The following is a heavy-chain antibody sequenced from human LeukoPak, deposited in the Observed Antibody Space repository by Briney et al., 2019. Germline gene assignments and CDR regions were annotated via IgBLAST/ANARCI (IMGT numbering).Heavy chain of an antibody. CDR3: ARDWSRLRAATPLGYYYYMDV. CDR1: GFTFDDYG. CDR2: ISSSSSYI. D-gene: IGHD2-15*01. V-gene: IGHV3-21*04. J-gene: IGHJ6*03. Sequence: GGSLRLSCGASGFTFDDYGMNWVRKAPGKGLDWVSSISSSSSYIYYADSVKGRFTTSRDSAKNPLYLQMNSLRAEDTAVYYCARDWSRLRAATPLGYYYYMDVWGKGTTVTISS.